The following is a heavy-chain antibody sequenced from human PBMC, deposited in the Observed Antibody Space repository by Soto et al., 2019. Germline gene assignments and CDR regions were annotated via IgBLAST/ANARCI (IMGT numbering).Heavy chain of an antibody. CDR1: GFTFSNAW. CDR3: TTDLGSHTYYYDSSGNDI. J-gene: IGHJ3*02. CDR2: IKSKTDGGTT. V-gene: IGHV3-15*01. D-gene: IGHD3-22*01. Sequence: PGGSLRLSCAASGFTFSNAWMSWVRQAPGKGLEWVGRIKSKTDGGTTDYAAPVKGRFTISRDDSKNTLYLQMNSLKTEDTAVYYCTTDLGSHTYYYDSSGNDIWGQGTMVTVSS.